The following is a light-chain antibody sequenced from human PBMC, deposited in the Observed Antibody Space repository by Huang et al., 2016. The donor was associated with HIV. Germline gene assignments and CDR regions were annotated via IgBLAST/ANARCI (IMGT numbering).Light chain of an antibody. J-gene: IGKJ1*01. CDR1: QIVSSN. CDR3: QQYNTWPRT. V-gene: IGKV3-15*01. CDR2: GAS. Sequence: EIVMTQSPATLSVSPGERATLSCRASQIVSSNVAWYQQKPGQAPRLLIYGASTRATGIPTRFSGSGSGTEFTLTISSLQSEDFAVYYCQQYNTWPRTFGQGTKVEIK.